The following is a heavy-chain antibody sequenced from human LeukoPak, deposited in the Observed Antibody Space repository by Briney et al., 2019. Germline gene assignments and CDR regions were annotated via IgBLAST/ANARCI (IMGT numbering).Heavy chain of an antibody. CDR1: GFTFSNYW. CDR3: ASLYCSSTRCLTKGYYYYYMDV. D-gene: IGHD2-2*01. V-gene: IGHV3-7*01. Sequence: GGSLRLSCAASGFTFSNYWMSWVRQAPGKGLEWVANIKEDGSEKYYVDSVKGRFTISRDNAKNSLYLQMNSLRAEDTAVYYCASLYCSSTRCLTKGYYYYYMDVWGKGTTVTVSS. CDR2: IKEDGSEK. J-gene: IGHJ6*03.